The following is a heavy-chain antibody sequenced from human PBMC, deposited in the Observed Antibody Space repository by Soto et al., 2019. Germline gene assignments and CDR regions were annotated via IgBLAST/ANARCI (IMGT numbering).Heavy chain of an antibody. CDR2: IYWDDDK. D-gene: IGHD3-16*01. Sequence: QITLKESGPTLVKPTQTLTLTCTFSGFSLSTSGVGVGWIRQPPGKALEWLALIYWDDDKRYSPSLKNKLTIXKXXSKHQVVLTMTNMDPVDTATYYCASGGDTTYSFDYWGQGTLVTVSS. J-gene: IGHJ4*02. CDR1: GFSLSTSGVG. V-gene: IGHV2-5*02. CDR3: ASGGDTTYSFDY.